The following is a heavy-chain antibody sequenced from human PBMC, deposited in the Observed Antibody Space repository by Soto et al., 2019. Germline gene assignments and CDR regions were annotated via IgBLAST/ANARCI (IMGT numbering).Heavy chain of an antibody. CDR3: AKDRPNSSGWPDC. D-gene: IGHD6-25*01. CDR2: VSYDGRYT. J-gene: IGHJ4*02. V-gene: IGHV3-30*18. Sequence: QVQLVESGGGVVQPGRSLRLTCVASGFIFSGHGMHWVRQVPGKGLEWVAVVSYDGRYTHYADSVKGRFTISRDNSKNKVYLEMKSLRAEDAGRYYCAKDRPNSSGWPDCWGQGTVVTVAS. CDR1: GFIFSGHG.